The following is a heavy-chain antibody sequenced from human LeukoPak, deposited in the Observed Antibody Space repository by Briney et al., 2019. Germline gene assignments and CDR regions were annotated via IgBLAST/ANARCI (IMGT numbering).Heavy chain of an antibody. CDR3: ARGGGGNKSPLRD. D-gene: IGHD3-16*01. Sequence: GRSLTPASAAAGLSWMHSVRQAPRQGPRWFSRTNGATSDTSAPDSEKGRCTISRDNAKNTLYLQMKSLRAEDTAVYYCARGGGGNKSPLRDWGQGTLVTVSS. CDR1: GLSW. CDR2: TNGATSDT. V-gene: IGHV3-74*01. J-gene: IGHJ4*02.